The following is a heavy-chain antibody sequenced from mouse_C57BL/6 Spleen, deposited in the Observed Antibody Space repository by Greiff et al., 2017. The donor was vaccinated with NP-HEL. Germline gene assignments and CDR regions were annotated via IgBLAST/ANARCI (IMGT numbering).Heavy chain of an antibody. CDR2: INPNNGGT. CDR3: ARRAGYYGGVYYAMDY. D-gene: IGHD1-1*01. CDR1: GYTFTDYY. V-gene: IGHV1-26*01. Sequence: EVQLQQSGPELVKPGASVKISCKASGYTFTDYYMNWVKQSHGKSLEWIGDINPNNGGTSYNQKFKGKATLTVDKSSSTAYMELRSLTSEDSAVYYCARRAGYYGGVYYAMDYWGQGTSVTVSS. J-gene: IGHJ4*01.